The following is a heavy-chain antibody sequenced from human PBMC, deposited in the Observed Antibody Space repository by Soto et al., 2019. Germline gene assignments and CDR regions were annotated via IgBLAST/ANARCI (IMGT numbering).Heavy chain of an antibody. V-gene: IGHV3-30*18. J-gene: IGHJ3*02. CDR1: GFAFVIYG. CDR2: ISYYGSNK. Sequence: SLILSCAPTGFAFVIYGMNWVFNAPGKGLEWVAVISYYGSNKYYADSVKGRFTISRDNSKNTLYLQMNSLRSEDTAVYYCAKGKRVVVVITTGDAFDIWGQGT. D-gene: IGHD3-22*01. CDR3: AKGKRVVVVITTGDAFDI.